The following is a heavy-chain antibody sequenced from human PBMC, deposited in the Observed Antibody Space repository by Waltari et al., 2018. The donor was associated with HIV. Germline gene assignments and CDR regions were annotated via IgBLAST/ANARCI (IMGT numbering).Heavy chain of an antibody. J-gene: IGHJ5*02. V-gene: IGHV3-33*01. D-gene: IGHD1-26*01. CDR2: IWYDGSKK. CDR1: GVALSSCG. CDR3: ARGEGGYTYGYNWLDL. Sequence: HVQVVESGGGLVQPGWYRRLSCVASGVALSSCGMHWVRQARGKGLEWVALIWYDGSKKYYGDSVKGRFTIFSDKSKNTVFLQMTRLRVEDTATYYCARGEGGYTYGYNWLDLWGQGTVVTVSS.